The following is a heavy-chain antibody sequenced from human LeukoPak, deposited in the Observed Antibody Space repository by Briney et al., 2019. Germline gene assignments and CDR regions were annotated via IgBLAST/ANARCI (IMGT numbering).Heavy chain of an antibody. J-gene: IGHJ4*02. V-gene: IGHV1-18*01. CDR1: GYTFTSYG. CDR2: ISAYNGNT. CDR3: ARDPARAYCGGDCYYDY. Sequence: ASVKVSCKASGYTFTSYGISWVRQAPGQGLEWMGWISAYNGNTNYAQKLQGRVTMTTDTSTSTAYTELRSLRSDDTAVYYCARDPARAYCGGDCYYDYWGQGTLVTVSS. D-gene: IGHD2-21*02.